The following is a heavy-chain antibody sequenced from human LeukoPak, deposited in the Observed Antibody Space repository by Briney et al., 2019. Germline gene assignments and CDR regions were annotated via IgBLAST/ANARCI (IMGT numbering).Heavy chain of an antibody. CDR2: INHSGST. Sequence: SETLSLTCAVYGGSFSGYYWSWIRQPPGKGLEWIGEINHSGSTNYNPSLKSRVTISVDTSKNQFPLKLSSVTAADTAVYYCARGDVRKYYYDSSGYYKFDYWGQGTLVTVSS. V-gene: IGHV4-34*01. CDR1: GGSFSGYY. CDR3: ARGDVRKYYYDSSGYYKFDY. D-gene: IGHD3-22*01. J-gene: IGHJ4*02.